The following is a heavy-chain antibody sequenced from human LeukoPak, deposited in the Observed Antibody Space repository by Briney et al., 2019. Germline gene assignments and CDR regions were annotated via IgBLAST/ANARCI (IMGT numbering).Heavy chain of an antibody. V-gene: IGHV1-8*01. J-gene: IGHJ6*03. Sequence: GASVKVSCKASGYTFTSYDINWVRQATGQGLEWMGWMNPNSGDTDYAQKFQGRVTMTRDTSISTVYMELSSLRSDDTAVYYCARADSVPAGDYHYWYMDVWGKGTTVTVSS. CDR2: MNPNSGDT. D-gene: IGHD2-2*01. CDR3: ARADSVPAGDYHYWYMDV. CDR1: GYTFTSYD.